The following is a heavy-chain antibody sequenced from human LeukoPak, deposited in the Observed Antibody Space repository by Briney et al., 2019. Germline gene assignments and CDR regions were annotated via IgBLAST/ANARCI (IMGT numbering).Heavy chain of an antibody. CDR3: AREGYCSSTSCMYFDY. D-gene: IGHD2-2*01. Sequence: GGSLRLSCAASGFTFSSYSMNWVRQAPGKGLEWVSSISSSSSYIYYADSVKGRFTISRDNAKNSLYLQMNSLRAEDTAVYYCAREGYCSSTSCMYFDYWGQGTLVTVSS. J-gene: IGHJ4*02. V-gene: IGHV3-21*01. CDR2: ISSSSSYI. CDR1: GFTFSSYS.